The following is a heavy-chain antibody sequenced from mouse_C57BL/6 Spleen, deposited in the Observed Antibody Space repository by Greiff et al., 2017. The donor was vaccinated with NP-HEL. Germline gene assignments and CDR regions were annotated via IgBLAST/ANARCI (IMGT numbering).Heavy chain of an antibody. CDR1: GFTFTDYY. CDR3: ARSYGNYEGFAY. CDR2: IRNKANGYTT. Sequence: EVMLVESGGGLVQPGGSLSLSCAASGFTFTDYYMSWVRQPPGKALEWLGFIRNKANGYTTEYSASVKGRFTISRDNSQSILYLQMNALRAEDSATYYCARSYGNYEGFAYWGQGTLVTVSA. J-gene: IGHJ3*01. D-gene: IGHD2-1*01. V-gene: IGHV7-3*01.